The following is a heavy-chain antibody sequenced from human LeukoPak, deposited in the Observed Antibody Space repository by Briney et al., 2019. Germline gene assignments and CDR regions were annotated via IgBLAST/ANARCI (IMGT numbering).Heavy chain of an antibody. J-gene: IGHJ4*02. CDR2: FDPEDGET. CDR1: GYTLTELS. Sequence: ASVKVSCKVSGYTLTELSMHWVRQAPGKGLEWMGGFDPEDGETIYAQKFQGRVTMTEDTSTDTAYMELSSLRSEDTAVYYCATYMSWMDDSSGYYFDYWAREPWSPSPQ. D-gene: IGHD3-22*01. V-gene: IGHV1-24*01. CDR3: ATYMSWMDDSSGYYFDY.